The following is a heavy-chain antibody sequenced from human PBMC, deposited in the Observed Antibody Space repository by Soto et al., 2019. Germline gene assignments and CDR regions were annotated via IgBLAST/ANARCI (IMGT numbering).Heavy chain of an antibody. V-gene: IGHV3-30-3*01. Sequence: QVQLVESGGGVVQPGRSLRLSCAASGFTFSSYAMHWVRQAPGKGLERVAVISYDGSNKYYADSVKGRFTISSDNSKRTLYLQMNSLRAEDTAVYYCARDRGVVVPAAAPDYWGQGTLVTLSS. CDR3: ARDRGVVVPAAAPDY. CDR2: ISYDGSNK. CDR1: GFTFSSYA. J-gene: IGHJ4*02. D-gene: IGHD2-2*01.